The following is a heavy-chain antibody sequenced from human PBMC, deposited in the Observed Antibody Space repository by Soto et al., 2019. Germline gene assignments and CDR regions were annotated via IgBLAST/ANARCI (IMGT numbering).Heavy chain of an antibody. CDR3: ARSFGWYAIDY. D-gene: IGHD6-19*01. CDR1: GGPISSSHF. Sequence: QVLLQESGPGLVQPSGTLSLSCAVSGGPISSSHFWGWVRQPPGKGLEWVGDISHSGSVNYNPSLKSRVTISIDKSKNQFSLKLNSVTAADTAVYYCARSFGWYAIDYWGQGTLVIVSS. J-gene: IGHJ4*02. CDR2: ISHSGSV. V-gene: IGHV4-4*02.